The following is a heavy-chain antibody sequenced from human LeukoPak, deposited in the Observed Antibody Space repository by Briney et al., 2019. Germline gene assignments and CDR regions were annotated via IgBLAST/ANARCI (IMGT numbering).Heavy chain of an antibody. V-gene: IGHV1-69*13. CDR2: IIPIFGTA. Sequence: GASVKVSCKASGYTFTDYYMHWVRQAPGQGLEWMGGIIPIFGTANYAQKLQGRVTITADESTSTVYMELSSLRSEDTAVYYCARGYYDSSAIDYWGQGTLVTVSS. J-gene: IGHJ4*02. D-gene: IGHD3-22*01. CDR1: GYTFTDYY. CDR3: ARGYYDSSAIDY.